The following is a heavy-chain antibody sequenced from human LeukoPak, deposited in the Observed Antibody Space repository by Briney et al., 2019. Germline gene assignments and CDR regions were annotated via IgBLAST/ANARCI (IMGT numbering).Heavy chain of an antibody. Sequence: SETLSLTCTVSGGSSTTYYWSWIRQPPGKGLEWIGYIFYSGSTNYNPSLKSRVTISVDTSKNQFSLKLSSVTAADTAIYYCATSGPLRRLDYRGQGTLVTVSS. CDR3: ATSGPLRRLDY. V-gene: IGHV4-59*01. D-gene: IGHD2-15*01. CDR1: GGSSTTYY. J-gene: IGHJ4*02. CDR2: IFYSGST.